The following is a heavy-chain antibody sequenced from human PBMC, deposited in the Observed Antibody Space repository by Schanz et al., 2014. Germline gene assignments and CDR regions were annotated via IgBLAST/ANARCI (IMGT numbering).Heavy chain of an antibody. CDR2: IIPITGIT. D-gene: IGHD5-12*01. J-gene: IGHJ4*02. Sequence: QVQLVQSGAEVKKPGSSVKVSCKASGDTFRSYTINWARHAPGQGLERMGRIIPITGITNYAQKFQGRVTFTADKSTSTAFLEVNSLRSEDTAVYYCARTGYDPSLTHWGQGTLVTVSS. CDR3: ARTGYDPSLTH. V-gene: IGHV1-69*02. CDR1: GDTFRSYT.